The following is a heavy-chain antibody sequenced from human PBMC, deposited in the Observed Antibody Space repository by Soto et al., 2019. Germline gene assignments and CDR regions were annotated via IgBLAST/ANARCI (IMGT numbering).Heavy chain of an antibody. Sequence: QVQLVQSGAEVKKPGASVKVSCKASGYTFTSYGISWVRQAPGQGLEWMGWISAYNGNTNYAQKLQGRGTMTTDTSPSTAYMELRSLSSDDTAVYYCARLRYFDWSLGYWGQGTLVTVSS. CDR3: ARLRYFDWSLGY. D-gene: IGHD3-9*01. J-gene: IGHJ4*02. CDR1: GYTFTSYG. CDR2: ISAYNGNT. V-gene: IGHV1-18*01.